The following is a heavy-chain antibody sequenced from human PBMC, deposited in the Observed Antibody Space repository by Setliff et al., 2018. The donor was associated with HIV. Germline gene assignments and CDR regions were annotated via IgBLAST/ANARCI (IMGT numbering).Heavy chain of an antibody. CDR3: ASTGYSSGWSFDY. Sequence: SETLSLTCAVSGYSISSGYYWGWIRQPPGKGLEWIGSIYHSGSTYYSPSLKSRVTISVDTSKNQFSLKLSSVTAADTAVYYCASTGYSSGWSFDYWGQGTLVTVSS. CDR1: GYSISSGYY. V-gene: IGHV4-38-2*01. J-gene: IGHJ4*02. CDR2: IYHSGST. D-gene: IGHD6-19*01.